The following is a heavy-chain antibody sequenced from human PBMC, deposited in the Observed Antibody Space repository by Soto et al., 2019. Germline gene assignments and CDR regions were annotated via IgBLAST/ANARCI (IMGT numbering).Heavy chain of an antibody. J-gene: IGHJ6*02. CDR2: IYFSGST. V-gene: IGHV4-59*01. CDR3: ARELSYGMDV. Sequence: WTWIRQPPGKGLEWIGSIYFSGSTNYNPSFKGRVSISVDRAKSQFSLNLTSVTAADTAMYYCARELSYGMDVWGQGTTVIVSS.